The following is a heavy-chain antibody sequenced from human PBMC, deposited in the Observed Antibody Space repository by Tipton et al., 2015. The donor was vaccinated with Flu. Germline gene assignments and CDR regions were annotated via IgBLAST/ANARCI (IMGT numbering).Heavy chain of an antibody. CDR1: GYTLTGYY. V-gene: IGHV1-2*02. D-gene: IGHD3-10*01. J-gene: IGHJ5*02. Sequence: QSGAEVKKPGASVKVSCKASGYTLTGYYMHWVRQAPGQGLEWMGWINPNSGGTNYAQKFQGRVTMTRDTSISTAYMELSRLRSDDTAVYYCARVRLVRDPGGWFDPWGQGTLVTVSS. CDR2: INPNSGGT. CDR3: ARVRLVRDPGGWFDP.